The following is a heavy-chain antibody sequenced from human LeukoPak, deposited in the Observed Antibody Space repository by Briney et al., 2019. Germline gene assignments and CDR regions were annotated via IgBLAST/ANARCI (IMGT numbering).Heavy chain of an antibody. CDR2: IYYSGST. V-gene: IGHV4-59*01. CDR3: ARSTPYISN. J-gene: IGHJ4*02. Sequence: SETLSLTCTVSGGSISSYYWSWIQQPPGKGLEWIGYIYYSGSTNYNPSLKSRVTISVDTSKNQFSLKLISVTAADTAVYYWARSTPYISNWGQGTLVTVSS. CDR1: GGSISSYY.